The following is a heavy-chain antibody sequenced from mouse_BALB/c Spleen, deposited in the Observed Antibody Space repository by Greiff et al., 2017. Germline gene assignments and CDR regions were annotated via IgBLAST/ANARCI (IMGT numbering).Heavy chain of an antibody. V-gene: IGHV1-80*01. CDR3: AKTLRPHAMDD. CDR1: GYAFSSYW. Sequence: VQLQQSGAELVRPGSSVKISCTASGYAFSSYWMNWVKQRPGPGLEWIGQIYPGDGATKYNGKFTGKATLTADKSSSTAYMQLSSLTSEDSAGYFCAKTLRPHAMDDWGQGTSVTVSS. CDR2: IYPGDGAT. D-gene: IGHD1-2*01. J-gene: IGHJ4*01.